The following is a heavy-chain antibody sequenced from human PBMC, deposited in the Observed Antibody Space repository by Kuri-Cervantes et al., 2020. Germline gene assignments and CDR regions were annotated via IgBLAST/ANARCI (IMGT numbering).Heavy chain of an antibody. CDR3: ARGDYYDSSGYGFYFDY. CDR1: GGSISSGSYY. D-gene: IGHD3-22*01. CDR2: IYTSGST. J-gene: IGHJ4*02. V-gene: IGHV4-61*02. Sequence: SETLSLTCTVSGGSISSGSYYWSWIRQPAGKGLEWIGRIYTSGSTNYNPSLKSRVTISVDTSKNQFSLKLSSVTAADTAVYYCARGDYYDSSGYGFYFDYWGQGTLVTVSS.